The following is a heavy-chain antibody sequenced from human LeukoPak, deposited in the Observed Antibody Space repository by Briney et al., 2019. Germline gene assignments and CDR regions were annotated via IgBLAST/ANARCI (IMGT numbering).Heavy chain of an antibody. J-gene: IGHJ6*02. Sequence: GGSLRLSCAASGFTVSSNYMSWVRQAPGKGLEWVSVIYSGGSTHYADSVKGRFTISRHNSKNTLYLQMNSLRAEDTAVYYCARVSVDYYYYGMDVWGQGTTVTVSS. CDR1: GFTVSSNY. CDR3: ARVSVDYYYYGMDV. V-gene: IGHV3-53*04. CDR2: IYSGGST. D-gene: IGHD2-15*01.